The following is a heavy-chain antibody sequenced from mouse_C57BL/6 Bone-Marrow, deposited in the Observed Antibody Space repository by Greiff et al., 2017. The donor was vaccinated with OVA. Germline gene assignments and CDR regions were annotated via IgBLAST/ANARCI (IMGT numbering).Heavy chain of an antibody. Sequence: VQLQQSGAELARPGASVKLSCKASGYTFTSYGISWVKQRTGQGLEWIGEIYPRSGNTYYNEKFKGKATLTADKSSSTAYMELRSLTSEDSAVYVCARERVYDGYYGKDYWGQGTTLTVSS. CDR2: IYPRSGNT. J-gene: IGHJ2*01. CDR3: ARERVYDGYYGKDY. V-gene: IGHV1-81*01. D-gene: IGHD2-3*01. CDR1: GYTFTSYG.